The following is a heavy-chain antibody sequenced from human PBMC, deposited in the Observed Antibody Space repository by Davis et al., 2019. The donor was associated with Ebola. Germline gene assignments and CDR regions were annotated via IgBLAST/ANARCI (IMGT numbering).Heavy chain of an antibody. V-gene: IGHV3-43*02. CDR2: ISGDGGST. D-gene: IGHD3-3*01. Sequence: GESLKISCAASGFTFSSYAMHWVRQAPGKGLEWVSLISGDGGSTYYADSVKGRFTISRDNSKNSLYLQMNSLRTEDTALYYCAKDRFWSGYYRGGYFDYWGQGTLVTVSS. CDR3: AKDRFWSGYYRGGYFDY. CDR1: GFTFSSYA. J-gene: IGHJ4*02.